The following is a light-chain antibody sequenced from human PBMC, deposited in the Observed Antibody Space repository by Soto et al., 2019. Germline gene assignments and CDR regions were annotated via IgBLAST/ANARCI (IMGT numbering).Light chain of an antibody. V-gene: IGKV3-20*01. CDR2: GAS. J-gene: IGKJ4*01. CDR3: QQYGSSPLT. CDR1: QSVRSSY. Sequence: EVVLTQSPGTLSLSPGEGATLSCRASQSVRSSYLAWYQQKAGQAPRLLIFGASSRASGIPDRFSGSGSGTEFTLTISRLEPEDFAMYYCQQYGSSPLTFGGGTKVEIK.